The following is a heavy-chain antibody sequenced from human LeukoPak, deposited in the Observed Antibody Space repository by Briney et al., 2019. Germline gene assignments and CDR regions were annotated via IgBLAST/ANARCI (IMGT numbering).Heavy chain of an antibody. V-gene: IGHV5-51*01. CDR1: GDMFTSYW. CDR2: IYPGDSNI. Sequence: GESLKISCKSSGDMFTSYWIGWVRQMPGKGLEWMGIIYPGDSNIKYSPSFQGQVTISADESINTVYLQWSSLKASDTAMYYCARAPTGTTGPLDFDYWGQGTLVTVSS. J-gene: IGHJ4*02. D-gene: IGHD1-7*01. CDR3: ARAPTGTTGPLDFDY.